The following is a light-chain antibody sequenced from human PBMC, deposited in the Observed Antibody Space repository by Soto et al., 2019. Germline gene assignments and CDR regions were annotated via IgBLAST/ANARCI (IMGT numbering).Light chain of an antibody. CDR3: QQYVSSPWA. Sequence: EIVLTQSPGTLSLSPGERATLXCRASQSVTNSFLAWYQQKPGQAPRLLIYGASRRATGIPDRFTGSGSGTDFTLTISRLEPEDFAVYYCQQYVSSPWAFGQGTKV. V-gene: IGKV3-20*01. CDR2: GAS. CDR1: QSVTNSF. J-gene: IGKJ1*01.